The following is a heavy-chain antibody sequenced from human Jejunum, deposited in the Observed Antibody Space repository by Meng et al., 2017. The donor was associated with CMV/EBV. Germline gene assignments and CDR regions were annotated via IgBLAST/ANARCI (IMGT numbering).Heavy chain of an antibody. V-gene: IGHV4-59*01. CDR2: VSHDGGT. Sequence: FLCWVRQPPGKGLEWVGYVSHDGGTNRHPSLERRVTTSVDRSKNQFSLKLRSVTAADTAVYYCARDRHSDEITGYSLYFDFWGPGMRVTVSS. CDR3: ARDRHSDEITGYSLYFDF. CDR1: F. J-gene: IGHJ4*02. D-gene: IGHD2-21*01.